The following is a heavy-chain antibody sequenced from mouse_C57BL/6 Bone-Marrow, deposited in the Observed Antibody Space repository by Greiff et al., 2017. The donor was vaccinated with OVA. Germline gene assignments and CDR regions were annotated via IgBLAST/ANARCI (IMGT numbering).Heavy chain of an antibody. D-gene: IGHD1-1*01. Sequence: QVQLHQSGPGLVRPGASGRLSCKASGYTFPDYNINWLKRRPGRGLEWIARIYPGSGNTSYKEKFKGKATLTAEKSSSTAYMQLSSLTSEDSAVYFCARSDYYGSSYWYFDVWGTGTTVTVSS. V-gene: IGHV1-76*01. CDR3: ARSDYYGSSYWYFDV. CDR1: GYTFPDYN. J-gene: IGHJ1*03. CDR2: IYPGSGNT.